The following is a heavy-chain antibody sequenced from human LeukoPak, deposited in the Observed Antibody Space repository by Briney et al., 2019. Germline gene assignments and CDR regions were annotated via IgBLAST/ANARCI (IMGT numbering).Heavy chain of an antibody. J-gene: IGHJ4*02. V-gene: IGHV3-23*01. CDR1: GFTLSSYA. CDR2: LGISGDYA. CDR3: TKSHHVTAIDY. D-gene: IGHD2-21*02. Sequence: GGSLRLSCVASGFTLSSYAVSWVRQAPGKGLQWVSSLGISGDYAWYAGSVKGRFTISRDSSKNTLYLQMNRLGAEDTAVYYCTKSHHVTAIDYWGQGTLVTVSS.